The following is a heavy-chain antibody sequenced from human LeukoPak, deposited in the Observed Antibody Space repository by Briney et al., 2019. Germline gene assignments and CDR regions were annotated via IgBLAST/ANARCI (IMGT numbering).Heavy chain of an antibody. Sequence: GGSLRLSCAASGFTFSSYAMSWVRQAPGKGLEWVSAISGSGGSTYYADSVKGRFTISRDNSKNTLYLQMNSLRAEDTAVYYCARGRVVVTAQFRAGIDYWGQGTLVTVSS. J-gene: IGHJ4*02. V-gene: IGHV3-23*01. CDR2: ISGSGGST. D-gene: IGHD2-21*02. CDR1: GFTFSSYA. CDR3: ARGRVVVTAQFRAGIDY.